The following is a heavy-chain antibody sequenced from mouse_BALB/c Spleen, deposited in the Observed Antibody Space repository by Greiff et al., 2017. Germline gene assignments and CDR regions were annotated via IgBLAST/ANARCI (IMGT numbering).Heavy chain of an antibody. V-gene: IGHV1-7*01. CDR2: INPSTGYT. J-gene: IGHJ2*01. CDR3: ASTSDRYYYFDY. CDR1: GYTFTSYW. Sequence: QVQLQQSGAELAKPGASVKMSCKASGYTFTSYWMHWVKQRPGQGLEWIGYINPSTGYTEYNQKFKDKATLTADKSSSTAYMQLSSLTSEDSAVYYCASTSDRYYYFDYWGQGTTLTVSS. D-gene: IGHD2-3*01.